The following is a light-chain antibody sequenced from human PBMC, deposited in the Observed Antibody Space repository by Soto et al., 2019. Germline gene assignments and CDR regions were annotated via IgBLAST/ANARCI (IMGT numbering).Light chain of an antibody. CDR2: DVS. Sequence: QSALTQPASVSGSPGQSITISCTGTSSDVGGYNYVSWYQQHPGKAPKLMIYDVSKRPSGVSNRFSGSKSGNPASLTISVLQAEDEADYYCRSYASSNTLYVFELGPSSPS. CDR1: SSDVGGYNY. CDR3: RSYASSNTLYV. V-gene: IGLV2-14*01. J-gene: IGLJ1*01.